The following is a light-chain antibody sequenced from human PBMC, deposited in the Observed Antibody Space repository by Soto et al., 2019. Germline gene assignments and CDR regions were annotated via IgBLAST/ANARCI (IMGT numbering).Light chain of an antibody. V-gene: IGKV3-20*01. CDR1: QSVSANY. Sequence: EGVLTQSPGALPLSPGETATLSARSTQSVSANYLARYQQKPGQAHRLLIYGASSRATGIPNRFSGSGSRTDFTLTISRLEPEDFAVYYCQQYGNSTQTFGQETKV. CDR2: GAS. J-gene: IGKJ1*01. CDR3: QQYGNSTQT.